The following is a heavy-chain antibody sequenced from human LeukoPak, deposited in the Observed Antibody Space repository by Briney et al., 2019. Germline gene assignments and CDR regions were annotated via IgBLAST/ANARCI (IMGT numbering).Heavy chain of an antibody. CDR1: GYSIRSGYY. J-gene: IGHJ4*02. D-gene: IGHD3-3*01. Sequence: SETLSLTCAVSGYSIRSGYYWGWIRPPPGKGLEWIGSNYHSGSTFYNPSLKSRATISEATSKNQFSLKLSSVTAADTAVYYCARHNRPATDDFWSGYYFRILSPFDYWGQGTLVTVSS. CDR3: ARHNRPATDDFWSGYYFRILSPFDY. V-gene: IGHV4-38-2*01. CDR2: NYHSGST.